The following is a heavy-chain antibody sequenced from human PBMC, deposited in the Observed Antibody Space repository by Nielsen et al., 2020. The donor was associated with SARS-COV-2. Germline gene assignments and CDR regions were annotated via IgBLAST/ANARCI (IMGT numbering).Heavy chain of an antibody. CDR3: ARDSTAAIGGAWFDP. D-gene: IGHD2-2*02. CDR1: GDSINSRDY. CDR2: IYYSGST. Sequence: SETLSLTCAVSGDSINSRDYWNWIRQHPGKGLEWIGNIYYSGSTFYNPSVKSHFTMSLDTSKNQFSLNVTSVTAADTAVYYCARDSTAAIGGAWFDPWGQGTLVTVSS. V-gene: IGHV4-31*11. J-gene: IGHJ5*02.